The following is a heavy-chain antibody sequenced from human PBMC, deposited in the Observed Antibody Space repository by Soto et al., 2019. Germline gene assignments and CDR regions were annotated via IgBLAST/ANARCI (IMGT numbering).Heavy chain of an antibody. CDR2: IWYDGSNK. CDR3: ARDSSGWYFDDYYYGMDV. V-gene: IGHV3-33*01. D-gene: IGHD6-19*01. Sequence: QVQLVESGGGVVQPGRSLRLSCAASGFTFSSYGMHWVRQAPGKGLEWVAVIWYDGSNKYYVDSVKGRFTISRDNSKNTLYLQMNSLRAEDTAVYYCARDSSGWYFDDYYYGMDVWGQGTTVTVSS. J-gene: IGHJ6*02. CDR1: GFTFSSYG.